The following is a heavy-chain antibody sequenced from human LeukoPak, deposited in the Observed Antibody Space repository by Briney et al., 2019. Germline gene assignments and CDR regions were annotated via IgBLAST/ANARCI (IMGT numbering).Heavy chain of an antibody. CDR2: IKYDGSEK. J-gene: IGHJ6*03. Sequence: GGSLRLSCAASGFTFSVSWMSWVRQAPGKGLEWVANIKYDGSEKYYVDSVKGRFTISRDNAKNSLYLQMNSLRAEDTAVYYCARAYYYDSSGYFGTRYYYYYMDVWGKGTTVTVSS. CDR1: GFTFSVSW. V-gene: IGHV3-7*01. D-gene: IGHD3-22*01. CDR3: ARAYYYDSSGYFGTRYYYYYMDV.